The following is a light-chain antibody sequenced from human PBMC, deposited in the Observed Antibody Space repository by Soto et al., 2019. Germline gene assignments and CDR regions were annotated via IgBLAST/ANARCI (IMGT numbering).Light chain of an antibody. J-gene: IGKJ1*01. Sequence: EVVMTQSPATLSVSPGERATLSCRASQTVGTYLAWYQHRPGQAPRLLIYGASTRATGVPARFSGSGSGTEFTLTISSLQSEDFAVYFCQQYDNLPPWTFGQGTQVEVK. CDR3: QQYDNLPPWT. CDR2: GAS. CDR1: QTVGTY. V-gene: IGKV3-15*01.